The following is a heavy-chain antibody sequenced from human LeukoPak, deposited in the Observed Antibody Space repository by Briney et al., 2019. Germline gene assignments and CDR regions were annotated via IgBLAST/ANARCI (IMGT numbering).Heavy chain of an antibody. CDR1: GYTFTSYY. CDR3: AKGGDIVGVITEEWTFDY. CDR2: INPSGGST. Sequence: ASVTVSCKASGYTFTSYYMHWVRQAPGQGLEWMGIINPSGGSTSYAQKFQGRVTMTRDMSTSTVYLELSSLRSEDTAVYYCAKGGDIVGVITEEWTFDYWGQGTLVTVSS. D-gene: IGHD3-22*01. J-gene: IGHJ4*02. V-gene: IGHV1-46*01.